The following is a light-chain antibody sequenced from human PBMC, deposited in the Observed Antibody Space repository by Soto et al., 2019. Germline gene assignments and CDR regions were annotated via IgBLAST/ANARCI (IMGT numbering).Light chain of an antibody. CDR2: KAS. CDR1: QSISSW. J-gene: IGKJ1*01. V-gene: IGKV1-5*03. Sequence: DIQMTQSPSTLSASVGDRVTITCWASQSISSWLAWYQQKPGKAPKLLIYKASSLESGVPSRFSGRGSGTEFTLTISSLQPDDFATYYCQQYNNYPWTFGQGTKVEIK. CDR3: QQYNNYPWT.